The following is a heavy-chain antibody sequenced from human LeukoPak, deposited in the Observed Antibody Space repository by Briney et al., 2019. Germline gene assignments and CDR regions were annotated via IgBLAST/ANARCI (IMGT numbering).Heavy chain of an antibody. D-gene: IGHD2-8*01. CDR1: GYTFTSFD. Sequence: ASVKVSCKASGYTFTSFDITWVRQAPGEGLEWMGWISPNGGAANYAQKLRGRVTMTTDTTTSTAYMELRSLRADDTAVYYCARGSASGTSGINHWGRGTLVTVSS. V-gene: IGHV1-18*04. J-gene: IGHJ4*02. CDR3: ARGSASGTSGINH. CDR2: ISPNGGAA.